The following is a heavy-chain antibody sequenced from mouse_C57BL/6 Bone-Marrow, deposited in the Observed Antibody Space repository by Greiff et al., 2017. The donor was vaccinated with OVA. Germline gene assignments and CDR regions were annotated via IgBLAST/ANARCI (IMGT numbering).Heavy chain of an antibody. CDR3: ARDAVLRRDLYFDV. CDR1: GFTFSDFY. J-gene: IGHJ1*03. Sequence: EVKLVESGGGLVQSGRSLRLSCATSGFTFSDFYMEWVRQAPGKGLEWIAASSTNANDYTTEYSASVKGRFIVSRDTSQSILYLQMNALRAEDTAIYYCARDAVLRRDLYFDVRGTGTTVTVSS. V-gene: IGHV7-1*01. D-gene: IGHD2-4*01. CDR2: SSTNANDYTT.